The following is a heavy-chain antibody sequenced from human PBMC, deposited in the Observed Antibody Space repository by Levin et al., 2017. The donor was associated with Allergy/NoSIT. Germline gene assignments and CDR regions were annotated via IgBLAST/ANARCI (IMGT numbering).Heavy chain of an antibody. D-gene: IGHD1-26*01. CDR3: ARDQGTYSGSYFGY. CDR1: GYSISSGYY. V-gene: IGHV4-38-2*02. Sequence: PSETLSLTCAVSGYSISSGYYWGWIRQPPGKGLEWIGSIYHSGSTYYNPSLKSRVTISVDTSKNQFSLKLSSVTAADTAVYYCARDQGTYSGSYFGYWGQGTLVTVSS. CDR2: IYHSGST. J-gene: IGHJ4*02.